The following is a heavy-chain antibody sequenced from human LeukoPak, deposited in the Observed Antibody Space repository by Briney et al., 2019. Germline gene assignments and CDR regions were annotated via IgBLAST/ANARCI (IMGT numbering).Heavy chain of an antibody. CDR1: GFTFSSYW. J-gene: IGHJ4*02. Sequence: GGSLRLSCAASGFTFSSYWMCWVRQAPGKGLEWVANIKQDGSEKYYVDSVKGRFTISRDNAKNSLYLQMNSLRAEDTAVYYCARDGDYSSSWSDYWGQGTLVTVSS. D-gene: IGHD6-13*01. CDR2: IKQDGSEK. CDR3: ARDGDYSSSWSDY. V-gene: IGHV3-7*01.